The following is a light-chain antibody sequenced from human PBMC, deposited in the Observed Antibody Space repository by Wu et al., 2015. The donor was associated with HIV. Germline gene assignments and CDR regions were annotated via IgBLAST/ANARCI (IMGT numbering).Light chain of an antibody. CDR3: QQYNSYWT. CDR1: QSIDIW. CDR2: KAS. V-gene: IGKV1-5*03. Sequence: DIQMTQSPSTLSASVGDRVTITCRASQSIDIWLAWYQQRPGKAPNLLIYKASTLESGVPSRFSGSGSGTEFTLTISSLQPDDFATYYCQQYNSYWTFGQGTKVEMK. J-gene: IGKJ1*01.